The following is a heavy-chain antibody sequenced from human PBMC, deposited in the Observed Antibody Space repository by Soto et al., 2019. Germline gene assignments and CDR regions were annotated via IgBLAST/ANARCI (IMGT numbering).Heavy chain of an antibody. V-gene: IGHV3-23*01. D-gene: IGHD5-18*01. CDR2: ISGSGGST. Sequence: EVQLLESGGGLVQPGGSLRLSCAASGFTFSSYAMSWVRQAPGKGLEWVSAISGSGGSTYYADPVKGRFTISRDNSKNTLYLQMNSLRAEDTAVYYCAKDLIGSDSYGIYDYWGQGTLVTVSS. CDR3: AKDLIGSDSYGIYDY. CDR1: GFTFSSYA. J-gene: IGHJ4*02.